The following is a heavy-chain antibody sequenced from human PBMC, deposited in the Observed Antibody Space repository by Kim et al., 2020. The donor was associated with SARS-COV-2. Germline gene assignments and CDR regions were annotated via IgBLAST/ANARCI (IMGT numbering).Heavy chain of an antibody. J-gene: IGHJ6*02. CDR3: ARSEDIVATMGYYYGMDV. Sequence: KGRFTLPRDKAKNSLYLQMNSLRAEDTAVYYCARSEDIVATMGYYYGMDVWGQGTTVTVSS. D-gene: IGHD5-12*01. V-gene: IGHV3-11*06.